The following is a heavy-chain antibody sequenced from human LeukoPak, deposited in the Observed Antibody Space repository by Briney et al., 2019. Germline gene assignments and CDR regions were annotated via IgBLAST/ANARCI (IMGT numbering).Heavy chain of an antibody. V-gene: IGHV3-11*04. D-gene: IGHD5-12*01. CDR3: AREMVAIDDYYFYYGMDV. Sequence: SGGSLRLSCAASGFTFSDYYMSWIRQAPGKGLEWVSYISGSGGSTYYADSVKGRFTISRDNSKNTLYLQMNSLRAEDTAVYYCAREMVAIDDYYFYYGMDVWGQGTTVTVSS. J-gene: IGHJ6*02. CDR1: GFTFSDYY. CDR2: ISGSGGST.